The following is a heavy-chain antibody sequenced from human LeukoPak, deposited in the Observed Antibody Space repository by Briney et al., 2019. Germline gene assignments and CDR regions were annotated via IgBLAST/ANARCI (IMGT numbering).Heavy chain of an antibody. CDR2: INHSGST. D-gene: IGHD3-3*01. J-gene: IGHJ3*02. CDR3: GRPTPNYCDFWRRAFDI. V-gene: IGHV4-34*01. Sequence: PSETLSLTCAVYGGSFSGYYWSWIRQPPGKGLEWIGEINHSGSTNYNPSLKSRVTISVDTSKNQFSLKLSSVTAADTAVYYCGRPTPNYCDFWRRAFDIWGQGTMVTVSS. CDR1: GGSFSGYY.